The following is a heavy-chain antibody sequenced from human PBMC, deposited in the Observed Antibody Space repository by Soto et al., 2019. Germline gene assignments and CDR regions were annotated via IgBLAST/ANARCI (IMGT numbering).Heavy chain of an antibody. CDR3: AKKRSLNKAPFDY. Sequence: EVELLESGGGLVQPGGSLRVSCAASGFTFSSCAMSWVRQAPGQGLEWVSSVTGSGGTTYYADSVKGQFTISRDNSKSTLYLQMNSLRVEDTAVYYCAKKRSLNKAPFDYWGQGTLVTVSS. J-gene: IGHJ4*02. CDR2: VTGSGGTT. D-gene: IGHD1-1*01. V-gene: IGHV3-23*01. CDR1: GFTFSSCA.